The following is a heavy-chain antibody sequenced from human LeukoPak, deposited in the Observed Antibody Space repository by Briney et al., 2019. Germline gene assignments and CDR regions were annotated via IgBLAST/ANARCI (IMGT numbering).Heavy chain of an antibody. Sequence: GGSLRLSCAASGFTFSSYAMSWVRQAPGKGLEWVSAISGSGGSTYYADSVKGRFTISRDNSKNTLYLQMNSLRAEDTAVYYCGRPPLGYCTGGSCSFDPWGQGTLATVSS. CDR1: GFTFSSYA. D-gene: IGHD2-15*01. CDR2: ISGSGGST. J-gene: IGHJ5*02. CDR3: GRPPLGYCTGGSCSFDP. V-gene: IGHV3-23*01.